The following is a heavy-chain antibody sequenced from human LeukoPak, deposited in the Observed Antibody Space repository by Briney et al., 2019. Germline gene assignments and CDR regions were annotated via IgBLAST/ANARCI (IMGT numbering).Heavy chain of an antibody. CDR3: ARGSVVTPYYFDY. CDR2: ISYDGSNK. D-gene: IGHD4-23*01. Sequence: GGSLRLSCAASGFTFSSYAMHWVRQAPGKGLEWVAVISYDGSNKYYADSVKGRFTISRDNSKNTLYLQMNSLRAEDTAVYYCARGSVVTPYYFDYWGQGTLVTVSS. CDR1: GFTFSSYA. V-gene: IGHV3-30-3*01. J-gene: IGHJ4*02.